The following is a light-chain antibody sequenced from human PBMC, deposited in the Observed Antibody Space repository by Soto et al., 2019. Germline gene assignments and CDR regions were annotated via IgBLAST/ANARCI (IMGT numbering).Light chain of an antibody. V-gene: IGKV1-27*01. CDR3: MQALKTPFT. Sequence: DIQLTQSPSSLSASVGDRVIITWRVSQGICSDLKWYRLKSGKAPKGLIYSSCNLQSGVPSRFSGSESGTDFTLQISRVGAEDVGVYYCMQALKTPFTVGGGTKVDI. CDR1: QGICSD. CDR2: SSC. J-gene: IGKJ4*01.